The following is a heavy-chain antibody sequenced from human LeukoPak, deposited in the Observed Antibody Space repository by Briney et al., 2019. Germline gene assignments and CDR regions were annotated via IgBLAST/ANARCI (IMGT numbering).Heavy chain of an antibody. CDR3: ARWYSSGWAFDY. CDR1: GGPINRYY. Sequence: SETLSLPFTISGGPINRYYWNWIRQPPGKGLEWIGYIHYSGSTKYNPSLKSRVTISVDTSKNQYSLKLSSVTAADTAVYYCARWYSSGWAFDYWGQGTLVTVSS. D-gene: IGHD6-19*01. CDR2: IHYSGST. J-gene: IGHJ4*02. V-gene: IGHV4-59*08.